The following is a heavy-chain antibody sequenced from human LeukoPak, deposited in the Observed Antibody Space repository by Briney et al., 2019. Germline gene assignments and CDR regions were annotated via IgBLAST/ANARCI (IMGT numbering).Heavy chain of an antibody. CDR1: GGSISSYY. CDR3: ARGAAAGNDY. V-gene: IGHV4-59*01. Sequence: SETLSLTCTVSGGSISSYYWSWIRQPPGKGLEWIGYIYYSGSTNYNPSLKSRVTISVDTSKNQFSLKLSSVTAADTAVYYCARGAAAGNDYWGQGTLVTVSS. CDR2: IYYSGST. D-gene: IGHD6-13*01. J-gene: IGHJ4*02.